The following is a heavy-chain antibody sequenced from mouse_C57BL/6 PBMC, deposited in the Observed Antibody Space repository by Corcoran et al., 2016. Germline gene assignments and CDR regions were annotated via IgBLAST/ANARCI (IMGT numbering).Heavy chain of an antibody. Sequence: DVQLQESGPGLVKPSQSLSLTCSVTGYSITSGYYWNWIRQFPGNKLEWMGYISYDGSNNYNPSLKNRISITRDTSTNQFFLKLNSVTTEDTATYYCEASAYWGQGTLVTVSA. D-gene: IGHD6-1*01. J-gene: IGHJ3*01. CDR1: GYSITSGYY. CDR3: EASAY. CDR2: ISYDGSN. V-gene: IGHV3-6*01.